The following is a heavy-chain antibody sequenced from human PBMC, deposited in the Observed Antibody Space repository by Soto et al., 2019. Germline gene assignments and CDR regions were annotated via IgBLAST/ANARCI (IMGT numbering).Heavy chain of an antibody. V-gene: IGHV1-69*12. Sequence: QAQLVQSGPEVKKPGSSVKVSCKSSGGKFSTDVFTWVRQAPGQGLEWMGGIITVFRTTMYAQNFQDIVTLSADESTSTAFMEVRVLRSEDTAVYYCARVDSRGYGVDVWCPGTTVTVSS. D-gene: IGHD2-2*03. CDR1: GGKFSTDV. J-gene: IGHJ6*02. CDR3: ARVDSRGYGVDV. CDR2: IITVFRTT.